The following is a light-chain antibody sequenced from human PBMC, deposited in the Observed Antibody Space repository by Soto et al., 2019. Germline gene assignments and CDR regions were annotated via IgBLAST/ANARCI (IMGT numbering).Light chain of an antibody. CDR3: SSYTSSSTLL. J-gene: IGLJ1*01. CDR2: DVS. CDR1: SSDVGGYNY. V-gene: IGLV2-14*01. Sequence: LTQPASVSGSPGQSITISCTGTSSDVGGYNYVSWYQQHPGKAPKLMIYDVSNRPSGVSNRFSGSKSGNTASLTISGLQAEDEADYYCSSYTSSSTLLFGTGTKVTVL.